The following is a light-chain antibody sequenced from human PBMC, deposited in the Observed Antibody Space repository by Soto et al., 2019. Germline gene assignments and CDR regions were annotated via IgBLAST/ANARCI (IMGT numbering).Light chain of an antibody. CDR1: SSDVGGHNY. CDR2: EVT. Sequence: QSVLTQPASVSGSPGQSITISCTGSSSDVGGHNYVSWYQQHPGKAPKLMIYEVTKRPSGVSNRFSGSKSGNTASLTISGLQAEDEADSYCSSYTFTSTLYVFGTGTKVTVL. V-gene: IGLV2-14*01. CDR3: SSYTFTSTLYV. J-gene: IGLJ1*01.